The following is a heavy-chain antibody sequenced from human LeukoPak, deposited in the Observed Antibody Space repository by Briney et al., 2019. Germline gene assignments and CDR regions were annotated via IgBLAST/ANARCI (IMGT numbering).Heavy chain of an antibody. Sequence: SETLSLTCTVSGGSLSSGVYYWTWLRQPPGKGLDWIGSIYYTGSIYYNPSLKSRITISVNTSKNQFSLKLSSVTAADTAMYYCAGHNGGSFDSWGQGSLVTVSS. J-gene: IGHJ4*02. CDR2: IYYTGSI. CDR3: AGHNGGSFDS. D-gene: IGHD1-1*01. CDR1: GGSLSSGVYY. V-gene: IGHV4-30-4*01.